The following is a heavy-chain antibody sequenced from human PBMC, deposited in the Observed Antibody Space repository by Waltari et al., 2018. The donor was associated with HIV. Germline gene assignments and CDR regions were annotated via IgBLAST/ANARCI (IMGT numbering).Heavy chain of an antibody. CDR2: ISGSGGST. V-gene: IGHV3-23*04. CDR3: AKDPGSSNYYYYYYLDV. CDR1: GFTFSSYA. J-gene: IGHJ6*03. D-gene: IGHD6-13*01. Sequence: EVQVVESGGGLVQPGGSLRLSCLASGFTFSSYAMSWVRQAPGKGLEWVSAISGSGGSTYYADSVKGRLTISRDNSKNTLYLQMSSLRAEDTAVYYCAKDPGSSNYYYYYYLDVWGKGTTVIVSS.